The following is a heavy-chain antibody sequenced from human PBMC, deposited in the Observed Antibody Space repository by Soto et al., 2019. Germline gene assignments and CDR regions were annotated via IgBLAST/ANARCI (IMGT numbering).Heavy chain of an antibody. V-gene: IGHV2-26*01. CDR2: IFSNDAK. CDR3: ARSLYVDYVHWYFDL. J-gene: IGHJ2*01. Sequence: QVTLKESGPVLVNPTETLTLTCTVSGFSLRNTRMGVSWIRQSPGKALEWLAHIFSNDAKSYSPSLKSRLAISRDTSKSQVVLTMTNVAPVDTATYYCARSLYVDYVHWYFDLWGRGTRVTVSS. CDR1: GFSLRNTRMG. D-gene: IGHD4-17*01.